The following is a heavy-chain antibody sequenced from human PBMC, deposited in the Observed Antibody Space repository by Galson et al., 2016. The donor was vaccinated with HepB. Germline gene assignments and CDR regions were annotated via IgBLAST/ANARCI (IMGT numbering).Heavy chain of an antibody. CDR3: EKDLGILVGASPY. CDR2: IDDGGRST. D-gene: IGHD1-26*01. CDR1: GFTFSSSA. V-gene: IGHV3-23*01. Sequence: SLRLSCAASGFTFSSSAMAWVRQAPRKRLEWVSTIDDGGRSTHYADSVEGRFTISRDNSRNTLYLQMDSLRADDTAVYYCEKDLGILVGASPYGGQGTLVTVAS. J-gene: IGHJ4*02.